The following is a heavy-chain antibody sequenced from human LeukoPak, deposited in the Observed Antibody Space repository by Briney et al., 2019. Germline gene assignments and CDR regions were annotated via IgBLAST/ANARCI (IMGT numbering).Heavy chain of an antibody. Sequence: ASVKVSCKASGYSFTTYGITWVRQAPGQGLEWMGWISVYNGNTNYAPKLQDRVTLTTDTSTSTAYMELRSLRSDDTAVYYCARVDCGGTSCKVLPEYWGQGTLVTVSS. CDR3: ARVDCGGTSCKVLPEY. J-gene: IGHJ4*02. V-gene: IGHV1-18*01. CDR1: GYSFTTYG. CDR2: ISVYNGNT. D-gene: IGHD2-2*01.